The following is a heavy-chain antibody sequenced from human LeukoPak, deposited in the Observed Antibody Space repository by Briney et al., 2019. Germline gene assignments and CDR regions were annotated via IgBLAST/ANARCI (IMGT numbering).Heavy chain of an antibody. J-gene: IGHJ4*02. CDR2: IYYSGST. Sequence: SETLSLTCTVSGGSISSSSYYWGWIRQPPGKGLEWIGSIYYSGSTYYNPSLKSRVTISVDTSKNQFSLKLSSVTAADTAVHYCARSDSSGYYGDYWGQGTLVTVSS. D-gene: IGHD3-22*01. V-gene: IGHV4-39*07. CDR1: GGSISSSSYY. CDR3: ARSDSSGYYGDY.